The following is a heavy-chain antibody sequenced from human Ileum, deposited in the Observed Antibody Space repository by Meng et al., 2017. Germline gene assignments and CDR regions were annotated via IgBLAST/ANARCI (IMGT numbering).Heavy chain of an antibody. CDR1: GFSLTTHGVG. CDR2: IYWDDDK. J-gene: IGHJ4*01. CDR3: AKGHYGAPDE. V-gene: IGHV2-5*02. D-gene: IGHD4-17*01. Sequence: QITLKESGPTLVKPTQTLTLTCTFSGFSLTTHGVGVGWVRQSPGKALEWVAFIYWDDDKRYSPSLRDRLTITKFTSENQVVLTVTNMDPLDTATYYCAKGHYGAPDEWGHGTLVTVSS.